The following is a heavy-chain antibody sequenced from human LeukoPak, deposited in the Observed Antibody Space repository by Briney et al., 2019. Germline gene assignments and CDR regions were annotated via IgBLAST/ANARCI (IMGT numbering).Heavy chain of an antibody. CDR2: ISAYNGNT. CDR1: GYTFTSYG. D-gene: IGHD6-6*01. Sequence: ASVKVSCKASGYTFTSYGISWVRQAPGQGLEWMGWISAYNGNTNYAQKLQGRVTMNTDTSTSTAYMELRSLRSDDTAVYYCAREGIAARPGVGVSWFDPWGQGTLVTVSS. CDR3: AREGIAARPGVGVSWFDP. J-gene: IGHJ5*02. V-gene: IGHV1-18*01.